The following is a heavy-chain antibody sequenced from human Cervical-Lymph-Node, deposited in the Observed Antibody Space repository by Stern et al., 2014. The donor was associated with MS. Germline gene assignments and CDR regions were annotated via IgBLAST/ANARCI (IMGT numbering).Heavy chain of an antibody. CDR2: IFPGGSDI. Sequence: VQLVQSGPEVKRPGESLQISCQASGYTFTSYWIGWVRQMPGKGLEWIAIIFPGGSDIRYSPSFQGQVTISADKSSSTAYLQWNNLKASDTAIYYCARQRYFDYWGQGTLVTVSS. CDR1: GYTFTSYW. CDR3: ARQRYFDY. V-gene: IGHV5-51*01. J-gene: IGHJ4*02.